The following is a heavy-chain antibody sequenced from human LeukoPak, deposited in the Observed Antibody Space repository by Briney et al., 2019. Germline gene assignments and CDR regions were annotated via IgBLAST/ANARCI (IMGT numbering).Heavy chain of an antibody. D-gene: IGHD3-22*01. V-gene: IGHV4-61*02. J-gene: IGHJ2*01. Sequence: SQTLSLTCTVSGGSISSGGYYWSWIRQPAGKGLEWIGRIFTSGSTNYNPSLKSRVTISVDRSKNQFSLKLSSVTAADTAVYYCARFRITPGGYDRDWYFDLWGRGTLVTVSS. CDR3: ARFRITPGGYDRDWYFDL. CDR2: IFTSGST. CDR1: GGSISSGGYY.